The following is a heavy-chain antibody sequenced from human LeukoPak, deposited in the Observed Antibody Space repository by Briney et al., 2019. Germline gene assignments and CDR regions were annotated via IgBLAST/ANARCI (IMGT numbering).Heavy chain of an antibody. Sequence: GGSLRVSCAASRLTFSDYAMTWVRQAPGKGLQWVSTISGSGGRTYYTDSVKGRFTVSRDNSKNTLYLQMKSLRVEDAAVYYCAKDRRAAAGPPYYFDNWGQGTLVTVSS. J-gene: IGHJ4*02. D-gene: IGHD6-13*01. CDR2: ISGSGGRT. CDR3: AKDRRAAAGPPYYFDN. CDR1: RLTFSDYA. V-gene: IGHV3-23*01.